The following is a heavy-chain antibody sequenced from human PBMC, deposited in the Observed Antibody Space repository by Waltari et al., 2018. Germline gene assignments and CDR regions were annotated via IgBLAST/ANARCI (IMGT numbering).Heavy chain of an antibody. CDR3: ARGRRREIDD. CDR2: SNHDGST. V-gene: IGHV4-34*01. J-gene: IGHJ4*02. CDR1: GGSFSGYY. Sequence: QVQLQQWGAGLLKPSETLSLTCAVYGGSFSGYYGSWIRQPPGKGLEWSGGSNHDGSTNYSPSPMRRVTITVDTSKKQFSLKVGSVTAAETAVYYCARGRRREIDDWGQGTLVTVSS.